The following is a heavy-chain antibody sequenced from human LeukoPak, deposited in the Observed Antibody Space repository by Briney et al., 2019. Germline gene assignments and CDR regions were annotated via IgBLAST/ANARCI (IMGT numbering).Heavy chain of an antibody. CDR3: ASGGGLIFDDAFDI. CDR2: IYTSGST. V-gene: IGHV4-4*07. D-gene: IGHD3-3*01. Sequence: SETLSLTCTVSGGSISSYYWSWIRQPAGKGLEWIGRIYTSGSTNYNPSLKSRVTMSVDTSKNQFSLKLSSVTAADTAVYYCASGGGLIFDDAFDIWGQGTMVTVSS. CDR1: GGSISSYY. J-gene: IGHJ3*02.